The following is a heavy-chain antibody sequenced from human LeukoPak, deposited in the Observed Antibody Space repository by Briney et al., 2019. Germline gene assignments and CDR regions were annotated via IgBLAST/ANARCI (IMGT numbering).Heavy chain of an antibody. CDR2: IYYSGST. J-gene: IGHJ4*02. Sequence: SETLSFTCTVSGGSISSGGYYWSWIRQHPGKGLEWIGYIYYSGSTYYNPSLKSRVTISVDTSKNQFSLKLSSVTAADTAVYYCARTGQLVRNGNFDYWGQGTLVTVSS. D-gene: IGHD6-13*01. CDR3: ARTGQLVRNGNFDY. V-gene: IGHV4-31*03. CDR1: GGSISSGGYY.